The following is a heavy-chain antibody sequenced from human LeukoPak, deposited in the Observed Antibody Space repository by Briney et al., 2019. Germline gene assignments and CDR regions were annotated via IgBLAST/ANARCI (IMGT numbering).Heavy chain of an antibody. J-gene: IGHJ6*02. CDR3: ARASGSGSYYNDYYYYGMDV. V-gene: IGHV1-46*01. CDR2: INPSGGST. D-gene: IGHD3-10*01. Sequence: ASVKVSCKASGYTFTSYYMHWVRQAPGQGLEWMGIINPSGGSTSYEQKFQGRVTMTRDTSTSTVYMELSSLRSEDTAVYYCARASGSGSYYNDYYYYGMDVWGQGTTVTVSS. CDR1: GYTFTSYY.